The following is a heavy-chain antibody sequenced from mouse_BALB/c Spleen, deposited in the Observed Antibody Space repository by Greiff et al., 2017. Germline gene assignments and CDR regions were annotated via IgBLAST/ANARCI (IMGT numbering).Heavy chain of an antibody. CDR3: ARWLLRSYYLDY. CDR1: GYSITSYYA. D-gene: IGHD2-3*01. J-gene: IGHJ2*01. V-gene: IGHV3-2*02. CDR2: ISYSGST. Sequence: VQLKESGPGLVKPSQSLSLTCTVTGYSITSYYAWYLIRQFPGNKLEWMGYISYSGSTSYNPSLKSRISITRDTSKNQFFLQLNSVTTEDTATYYCARWLLRSYYLDYWGQGTTLTVSS.